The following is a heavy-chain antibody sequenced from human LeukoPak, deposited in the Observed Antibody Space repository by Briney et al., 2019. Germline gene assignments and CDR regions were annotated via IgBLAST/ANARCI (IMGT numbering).Heavy chain of an antibody. CDR1: GYTFTSYG. V-gene: IGHV1-18*01. CDR2: ISAYNGNT. Sequence: GASVKVSCKASGYTFTSYGISWVRQAPGQGLEWMGWISAYNGNTNYAQKLQGRVTMTTDTSTSTAYMELRSLRSDDTAVYYCARHLLPQSRTGGEVRAFDIWGQGTVVTVSS. D-gene: IGHD1-14*01. J-gene: IGHJ3*02. CDR3: ARHLLPQSRTGGEVRAFDI.